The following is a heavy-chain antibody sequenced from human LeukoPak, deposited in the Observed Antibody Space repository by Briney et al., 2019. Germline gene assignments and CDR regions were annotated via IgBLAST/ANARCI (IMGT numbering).Heavy chain of an antibody. CDR3: ASDGYNYFEF. CDR2: IYSDGSTT. CDR1: GFTSNY. D-gene: IGHD5-24*01. V-gene: IGHV3-53*01. Sequence: GGSLRLSCAASGFTSNYMSWVRQAPGKGLEWISLIYSDGSTTFYADSVKGRFTISRGNSKNTFYLQMNRLRPEDTAVYYCASDGYNYFEFWAQETRVIVSS. J-gene: IGHJ4*02.